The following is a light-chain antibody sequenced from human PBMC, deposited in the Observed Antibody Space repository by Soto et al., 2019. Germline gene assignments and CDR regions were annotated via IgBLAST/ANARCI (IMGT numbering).Light chain of an antibody. CDR1: QGISSY. CDR2: AAS. CDR3: QQLNSYPLVT. V-gene: IGKV1-9*01. J-gene: IGKJ3*01. Sequence: DIQLTQSPSFLSASVGDRVTITCRASQGISSYLAWYQQKPGKAPKLLIYAASTLQSGVQSSFSGSGSGTECTLSISSLQSEDLATYYCQQLNSYPLVTFRHGTKLDIK.